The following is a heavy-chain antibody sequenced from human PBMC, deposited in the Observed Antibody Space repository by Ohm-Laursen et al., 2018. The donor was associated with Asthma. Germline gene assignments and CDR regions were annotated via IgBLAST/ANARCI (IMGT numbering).Heavy chain of an antibody. Sequence: TLSLTCTVSGAPVASGAHYWTWVRQPPGEALEWIGNIFFTGSTDYNPSLSSRLTISVDMSRNQFSLKLTSVTAADTGIYYCARLTTGDASFDFWGQGILVTVSS. V-gene: IGHV4-30-4*08. J-gene: IGHJ4*02. CDR1: GAPVASGAHY. CDR2: IFFTGST. CDR3: ARLTTGDASFDF. D-gene: IGHD4-11*01.